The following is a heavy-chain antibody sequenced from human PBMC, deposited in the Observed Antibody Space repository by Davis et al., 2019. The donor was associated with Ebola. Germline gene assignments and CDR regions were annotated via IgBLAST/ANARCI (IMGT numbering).Heavy chain of an antibody. V-gene: IGHV1-2*02. CDR1: GYTFTGYY. CDR3: ARGYSGYDYYYYYMDV. J-gene: IGHJ6*03. Sequence: ASVKVSCKASGYTFTGYYMHWVRQAPGQGLEWMGWINPNSGGTNYAQKFQGRVTMTRDTSISTAYMELRSLRSDDTAVYYCARGYSGYDYYYYYMDVWGKGTTVTVSS. CDR2: INPNSGGT. D-gene: IGHD5-12*01.